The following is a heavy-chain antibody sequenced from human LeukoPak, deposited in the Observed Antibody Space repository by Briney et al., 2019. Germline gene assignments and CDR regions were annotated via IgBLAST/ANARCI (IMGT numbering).Heavy chain of an antibody. J-gene: IGHJ4*02. CDR3: ARGGSASYYALDY. V-gene: IGHV3-23*01. D-gene: IGHD1-26*01. CDR1: GFTFTSYS. Sequence: GGSLRLSCAASGFTFTSYSMNWVRQAPGKGLEWVSTISGGGGSTYYADSVKGRFSISRDFSKNTLHLQMNSLRAEDTAVYYCARGGSASYYALDYWGQGILVTVSS. CDR2: ISGGGGST.